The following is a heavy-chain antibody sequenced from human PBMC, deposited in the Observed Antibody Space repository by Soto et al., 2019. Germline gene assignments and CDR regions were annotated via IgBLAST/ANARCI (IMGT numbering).Heavy chain of an antibody. CDR1: GGSISSGGYY. J-gene: IGHJ4*02. Sequence: SETLSLTCTVSGGSISSGGYYWSWIRQHPGKGLEWIGYIYYSGSTYYNPSLKSRVTISVDTSKSQFSLKLSSVTAADTAVYYCARVAKEYYYDSSGYIPDYWGQGTLVTVSS. CDR2: IYYSGST. CDR3: ARVAKEYYYDSSGYIPDY. V-gene: IGHV4-31*03. D-gene: IGHD3-22*01.